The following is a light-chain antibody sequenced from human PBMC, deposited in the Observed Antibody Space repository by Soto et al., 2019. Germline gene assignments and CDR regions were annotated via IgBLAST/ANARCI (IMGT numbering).Light chain of an antibody. J-gene: IGKJ1*01. CDR1: QSIRHY. Sequence: DIQMTQSPPTLSASVGDRVTITCRARQSIRHYLAWYQQMPGKAPKLLIYGASTLQSGVPSRFSGSGSGTEFTLTISILQPDDFGTYFCQHHNSYSQTFGQGTKVEIK. V-gene: IGKV1-5*01. CDR2: GAS. CDR3: QHHNSYSQT.